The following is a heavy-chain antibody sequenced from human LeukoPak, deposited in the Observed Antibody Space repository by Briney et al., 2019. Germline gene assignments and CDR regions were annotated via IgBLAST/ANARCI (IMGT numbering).Heavy chain of an antibody. Sequence: SETLSLTCTVSGGSINYYYWMWIRQPPGKGLEWIGYIDYSGGTHYNPSLKSRVTMLVDTSKNQFSLKLRSVTAADTAVYYCARRPRNDILTGTPFAYWGQGILVTVSS. J-gene: IGHJ4*02. D-gene: IGHD3-9*01. CDR1: GGSINYYY. V-gene: IGHV4-59*01. CDR2: IDYSGGT. CDR3: ARRPRNDILTGTPFAY.